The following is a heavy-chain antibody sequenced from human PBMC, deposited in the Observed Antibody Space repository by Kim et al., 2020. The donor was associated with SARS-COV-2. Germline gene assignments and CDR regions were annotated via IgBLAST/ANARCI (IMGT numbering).Heavy chain of an antibody. V-gene: IGHV4-34*01. CDR3: ARDRGSYGMDV. J-gene: IGHJ6*02. Sequence: TNYNPSLKSRVTISVDTSKSQLSLKLSSVTAADTAVYYGARDRGSYGMDVWGQGTTVTVSS. CDR2: T. D-gene: IGHD1-26*01.